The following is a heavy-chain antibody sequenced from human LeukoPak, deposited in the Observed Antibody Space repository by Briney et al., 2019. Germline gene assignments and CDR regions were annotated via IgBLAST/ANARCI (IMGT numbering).Heavy chain of an antibody. D-gene: IGHD3-10*01. Sequence: SVKVSCKASGGTFSSYAINWVRQAPGQGLEWMGRIIPIFGTANYAQKFQGRVTITTDEFTSTAYMELSSLRSEDTAVYYCARDPGMVPGVFMHYFYYWGQGTLVTVSS. CDR1: GGTFSSYA. CDR3: ARDPGMVPGVFMHYFYY. V-gene: IGHV1-69*05. J-gene: IGHJ4*02. CDR2: IIPIFGTA.